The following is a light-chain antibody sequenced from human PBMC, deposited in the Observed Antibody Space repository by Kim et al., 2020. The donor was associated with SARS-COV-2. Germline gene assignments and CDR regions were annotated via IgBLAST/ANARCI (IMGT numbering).Light chain of an antibody. V-gene: IGLV3-19*01. Sequence: VALGQTVRITCQGDGLISYYATRHQQKPGPAPILVIYGKNNRPSGIPDRFSGSSSGNTASLTITGTQAGDEADYYCNSRDSNDNVVFGGGTQLTVL. CDR2: GKN. J-gene: IGLJ2*01. CDR3: NSRDSNDNVV. CDR1: GLISYY.